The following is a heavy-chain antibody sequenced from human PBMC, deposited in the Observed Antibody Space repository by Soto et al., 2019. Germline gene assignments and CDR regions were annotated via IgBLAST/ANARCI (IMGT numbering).Heavy chain of an antibody. J-gene: IGHJ5*02. Sequence: SETLSLTCPVSGGSIRSYYWSWIRQPPGKGLEWIGYIYYSGSTNYNPSLKSRVTISVDTSKNQFSLSLRSVTAADTAIYYCARDFNSIFDDFADMRWNLDPWGQGTLVTVSS. CDR3: ARDFNSIFDDFADMRWNLDP. D-gene: IGHD3-3*02. CDR1: GGSIRSYY. V-gene: IGHV4-59*12. CDR2: IYYSGST.